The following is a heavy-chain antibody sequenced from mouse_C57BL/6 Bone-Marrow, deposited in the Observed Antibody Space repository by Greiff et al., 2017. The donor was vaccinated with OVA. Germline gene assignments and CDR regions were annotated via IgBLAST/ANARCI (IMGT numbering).Heavy chain of an antibody. J-gene: IGHJ2*01. CDR3: ARGAY. Sequence: QVQLQQSGAELVKPGASVKISCKASGYAFSNYWMYWVMQRPGKGLEWFGQIYPGDGDINYNGKFKGQATMTADKYASTAYMQFSSLTSEDSAVYFCARGAYGGQGTTLTVSS. V-gene: IGHV1-80*01. CDR1: GYAFSNYW. CDR2: IYPGDGDI.